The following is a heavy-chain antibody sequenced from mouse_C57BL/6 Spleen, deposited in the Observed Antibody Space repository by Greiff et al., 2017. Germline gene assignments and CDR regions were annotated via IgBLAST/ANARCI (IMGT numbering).Heavy chain of an antibody. Sequence: VQLQQPGAELVKPGASVKLSCKASGYTFTSYWMQWVKQRPGQGLEWIGGIDPSDSYTNYNQKFKGKATLTVDTSSSTAYMQLRSLTSEDSAVYYCATYYDVLYWGQGTSVTVSS. CDR1: GYTFTSYW. V-gene: IGHV1-50*01. CDR2: IDPSDSYT. D-gene: IGHD2-10*01. CDR3: ATYYDVLY. J-gene: IGHJ4*01.